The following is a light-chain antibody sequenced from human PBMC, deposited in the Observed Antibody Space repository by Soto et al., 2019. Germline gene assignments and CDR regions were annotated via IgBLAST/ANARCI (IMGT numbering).Light chain of an antibody. CDR2: AAS. CDR1: ESIRIH. J-gene: IGKJ5*01. V-gene: IGKV1-39*01. Sequence: DIHITQSPSSLSASIVYIVSIICLESESIRIHLNWYQQKPGKAPRLLIYAASRLQSGVPSRFSGTGSGTDFTLTISSLQPEDFAIYYCQQTFGKPLVTFGGGTRLET. CDR3: QQTFGKPLVT.